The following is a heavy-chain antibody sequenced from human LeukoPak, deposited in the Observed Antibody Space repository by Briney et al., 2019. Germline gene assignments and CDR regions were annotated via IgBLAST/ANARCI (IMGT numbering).Heavy chain of an antibody. V-gene: IGHV1-18*01. CDR2: ISAYNGNT. J-gene: IGHJ4*02. Sequence: ASVKVSCKASGYTFTSYGISWVRQAPGQGLEWMGWISAYNGNTNYAQKLQGRVTMTTDTSTSTAYMELRSLRSDDTAVYYCARDRAGMATTSGNYWGQGTLVTVSS. CDR1: GYTFTSYG. CDR3: ARDRAGMATTSGNY. D-gene: IGHD5-24*01.